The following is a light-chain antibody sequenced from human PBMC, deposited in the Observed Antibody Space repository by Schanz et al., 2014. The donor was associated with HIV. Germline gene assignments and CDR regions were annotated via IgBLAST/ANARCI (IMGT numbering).Light chain of an antibody. CDR3: QQYGSSPLT. CDR1: QSVSNN. V-gene: IGKV3-15*01. CDR2: SAS. Sequence: TVMTQSPATLSVSPGERATLSCTASQSVSNNLAWYQQKLGQAPRLLIYSASTRVTGVPARFSGSGSGTEFTLTISSLQSEDFAVYYCQQYGSSPLTFGGGTKVDIK. J-gene: IGKJ4*01.